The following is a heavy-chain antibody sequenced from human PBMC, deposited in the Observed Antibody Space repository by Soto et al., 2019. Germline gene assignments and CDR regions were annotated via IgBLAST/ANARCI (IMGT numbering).Heavy chain of an antibody. V-gene: IGHV4-59*08. J-gene: IGHJ3*02. CDR3: ARHGGYCSGGSCQTEAFDI. D-gene: IGHD2-15*01. CDR1: GGSISSYY. Sequence: SETLSLTCTVSGGSISSYYWSWIRQPPGKGLEWIGYIYYSGSTNYNPSLKSRVTISVDTSKNQFSLKLSSVTAADTAVYYCARHGGYCSGGSCQTEAFDIWGQGTMVTVSS. CDR2: IYYSGST.